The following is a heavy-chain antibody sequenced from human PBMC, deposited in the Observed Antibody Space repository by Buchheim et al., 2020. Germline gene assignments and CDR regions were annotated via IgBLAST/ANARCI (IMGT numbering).Heavy chain of an antibody. CDR3: ARDLLAYYYDSSGYYYLDY. CDR1: GYTFTSYY. Sequence: QVQLVQSGAEVKKPGAAVKVSCKASGYTFTSYYMHWVRQAPGQGLEWMGIINPSGGSTSYAQKFQGRVTMTRDTSPTTADMELSSLRSEDTAVYYCARDLLAYYYDSSGYYYLDYWGQGTL. V-gene: IGHV1-46*01. J-gene: IGHJ4*02. D-gene: IGHD3-22*01. CDR2: INPSGGST.